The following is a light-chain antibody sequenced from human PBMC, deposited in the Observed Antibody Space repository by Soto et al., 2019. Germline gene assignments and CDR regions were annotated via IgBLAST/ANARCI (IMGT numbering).Light chain of an antibody. V-gene: IGKV3-15*01. CDR1: LTVSTN. CDR3: QQYNNWPPRAT. Sequence: DIVMTQSPATLSMSPGERAILSCRSSLTVSTNLAWYQQKPGQPPRLLNYYASTWATGIPANFIGSGSVKEFTLTISSVQSEDSTVYYCQQYNNWPPRATFGPGTK. CDR2: YAS. J-gene: IGKJ3*01.